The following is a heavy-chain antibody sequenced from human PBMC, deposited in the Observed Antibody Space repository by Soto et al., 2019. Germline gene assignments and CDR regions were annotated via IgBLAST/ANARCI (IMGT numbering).Heavy chain of an antibody. CDR3: ARVGRDY. D-gene: IGHD2-15*01. J-gene: IGHJ4*02. Sequence: PGGSLRLSCGASGFTFTNYALSWVRQAPGKGLEWVSSISGSGTDTKYADSVKGRFTISRDNSKNTLYLQMNSLRAEDTAVYYCARVGRDYWGQGTLVTVSS. V-gene: IGHV3-23*01. CDR2: ISGSGTDT. CDR1: GFTFTNYA.